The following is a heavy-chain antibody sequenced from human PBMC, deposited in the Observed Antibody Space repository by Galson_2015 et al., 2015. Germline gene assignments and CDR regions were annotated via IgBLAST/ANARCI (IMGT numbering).Heavy chain of an antibody. J-gene: IGHJ6*02. CDR1: GFTFSSYS. D-gene: IGHD6-13*01. CDR2: ISSSSSYI. CDR3: ARVPGIAAAGTTPAYYYYYGMDV. Sequence: SLRLSCAASGFTFSSYSMNWVRQAPGKGLEWVSSISSSSSYIYYADSVKGRFTISRDNAKNSLYLQMNSLRAEDTAVYYCARVPGIAAAGTTPAYYYYYGMDVWGQGTTVTVSS. V-gene: IGHV3-21*01.